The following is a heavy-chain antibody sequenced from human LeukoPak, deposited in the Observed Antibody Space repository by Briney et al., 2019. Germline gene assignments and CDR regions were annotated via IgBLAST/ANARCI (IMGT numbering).Heavy chain of an antibody. Sequence: SETLSLTCSVSGASISSYYWSWIRQPPGKGLEWIGYIYYSGSTNYNPSLKSRVTISVDTSKNQFSLKLSSVTAADTAVYYCAKHPPNSFGGFWYFDLWGRGTLVTVSS. CDR2: IYYSGST. CDR1: GASISSYY. CDR3: AKHPPNSFGGFWYFDL. D-gene: IGHD2/OR15-2a*01. V-gene: IGHV4-59*01. J-gene: IGHJ2*01.